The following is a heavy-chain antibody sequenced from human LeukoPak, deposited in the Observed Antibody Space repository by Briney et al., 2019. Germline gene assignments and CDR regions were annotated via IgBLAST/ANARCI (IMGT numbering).Heavy chain of an antibody. J-gene: IGHJ4*02. D-gene: IGHD5-12*01. CDR3: ARAVAGSGYDYFDY. CDR1: GFTFSNYN. V-gene: IGHV3-21*01. CDR2: ISSGGSYI. Sequence: GGSLRLSCAASGFTFSNYNMNWVRQAPGKGLEWVSFISSGGSYIYYTDSVKGRFTISRDNAKNSLFLQMNSLRAEDTAVYFCARAVAGSGYDYFDYWGQGTLVTVSS.